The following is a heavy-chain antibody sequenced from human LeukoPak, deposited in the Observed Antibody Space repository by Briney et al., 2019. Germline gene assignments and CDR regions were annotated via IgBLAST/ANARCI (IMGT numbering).Heavy chain of an antibody. CDR1: GGSISSGDYS. CDR2: IYHSGRT. V-gene: IGHV4-30-2*01. Sequence: SETLSLTCAVSGGSISSGDYSWSWVRQPPGKGLERIGYIYHSGRTYYSPSLKGRVTISVDRTRNQFSLKLSSVTAADTAVYYCAKTSSGYYLDHWGQGTLVTVSS. CDR3: AKTSSGYYLDH. J-gene: IGHJ4*02. D-gene: IGHD3-22*01.